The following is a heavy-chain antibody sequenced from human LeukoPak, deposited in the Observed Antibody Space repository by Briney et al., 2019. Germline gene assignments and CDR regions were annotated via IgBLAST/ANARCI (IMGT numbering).Heavy chain of an antibody. V-gene: IGHV3-7*01. J-gene: IGHJ4*02. CDR1: GFTFSSYW. CDR3: ARDGVGDRGATMDY. Sequence: GGSLRLSCAASGFTFSSYWMSWVRQAPGKGLEWVANIKQDGSEKYYVDSVKGRFTISRDNAKNSLYLQMNSLRAEDTAVYYCARDGVGDRGATMDYWGQGTPVTVSS. D-gene: IGHD5-24*01. CDR2: IKQDGSEK.